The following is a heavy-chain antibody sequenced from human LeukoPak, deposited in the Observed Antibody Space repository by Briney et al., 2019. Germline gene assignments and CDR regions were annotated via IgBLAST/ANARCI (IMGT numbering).Heavy chain of an antibody. CDR3: AKDIGLYYYDT. Sequence: PGGSLRLSCAASGFTFSSYATSWVRQAPGKGLEWVSVISGSGGITYYADSVKGRFTISRDNSKNTLYLQVNSLRAEDTAVYYCAKDIGLYYYDTWGQGTLVTVSS. CDR1: GFTFSSYA. V-gene: IGHV3-23*01. J-gene: IGHJ4*02. D-gene: IGHD3-22*01. CDR2: ISGSGGIT.